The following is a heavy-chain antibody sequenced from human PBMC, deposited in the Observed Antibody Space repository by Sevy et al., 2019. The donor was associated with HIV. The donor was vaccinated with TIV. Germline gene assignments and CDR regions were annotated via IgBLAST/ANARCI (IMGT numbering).Heavy chain of an antibody. CDR3: VKDYMFAAEWASDS. V-gene: IGHV3-23*01. D-gene: IGHD3-10*02. Sequence: GGSLRLSCAASGFTFNNYAMSWVRQPPGKGLEWVSGLIENGVDTYYSDSVRGRFTISRDNSKNTLYLQMNSLSAEDTAIYYCVKDYMFAAEWASDSWGQGTLVTVSS. J-gene: IGHJ4*02. CDR2: LIENGVDT. CDR1: GFTFNNYA.